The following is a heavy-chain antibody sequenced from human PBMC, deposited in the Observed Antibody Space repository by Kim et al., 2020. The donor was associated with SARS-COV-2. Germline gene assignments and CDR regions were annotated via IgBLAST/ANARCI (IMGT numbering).Heavy chain of an antibody. CDR2: INAGNGNT. V-gene: IGHV1-3*01. CDR1: GYTFTSYA. J-gene: IGHJ6*02. D-gene: IGHD6-19*01. Sequence: ASVKVSCKASGYTFTSYAMHWVRQAPGQRLEWMGWINAGNGNTKYSQKFQGRVTITRDTSASTAYMELSSLRSEDTAVYYCARRGLVAGGATGMDVWGQGTTVTVSS. CDR3: ARRGLVAGGATGMDV.